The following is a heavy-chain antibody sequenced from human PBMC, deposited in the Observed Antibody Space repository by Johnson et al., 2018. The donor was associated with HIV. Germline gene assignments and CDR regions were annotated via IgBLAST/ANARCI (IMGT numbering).Heavy chain of an antibody. CDR2: IRYDGNNK. J-gene: IGHJ3*02. V-gene: IGHV3-30*02. CDR3: ARGRGYSSSNDAFDI. D-gene: IGHD6-13*01. CDR1: GFTFSSYG. Sequence: QVQLVESGGGLVKPGESLKLSCAAFGFTFSSYGMHWVRQAPGKGLEWVGFIRYDGNNKYYADSVKGRFTISRDNSKNTLYLQMNSLRAEDTAVYYCARGRGYSSSNDAFDIWGQGTMVTVSS.